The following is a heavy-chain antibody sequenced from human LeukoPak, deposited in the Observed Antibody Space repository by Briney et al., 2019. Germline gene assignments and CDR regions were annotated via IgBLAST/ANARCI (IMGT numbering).Heavy chain of an antibody. D-gene: IGHD6-13*01. CDR1: GGSFSAFY. V-gene: IGHV4-34*01. CDR3: ARGRGIYSSSWSWFDP. CDR2: INHSAST. J-gene: IGHJ5*02. Sequence: PSETLSLTCVVYGGSFSAFYLSWIRQPPGMGREWIGEINHSASTNHNPSLKSRVTISADTSKNQFSLKVSSVTAADTAMYYCARGRGIYSSSWSWFDPWGQGTLVTVSS.